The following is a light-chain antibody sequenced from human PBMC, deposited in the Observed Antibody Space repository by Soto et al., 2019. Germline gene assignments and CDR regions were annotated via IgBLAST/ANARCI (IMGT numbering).Light chain of an antibody. CDR1: QSVSSSY. CDR2: GAS. J-gene: IGKJ4*01. CDR3: QQDYNLPPGLT. V-gene: IGKV3D-7*01. Sequence: PGERVTLSCRASQSVSSSYLTWYQQKPGQAPRLLIYGASTRATSIPVRFSGSGSGTDFTLTISSLQPEDFAVYYCQQDYNLPPGLTFGGGTKVEIK.